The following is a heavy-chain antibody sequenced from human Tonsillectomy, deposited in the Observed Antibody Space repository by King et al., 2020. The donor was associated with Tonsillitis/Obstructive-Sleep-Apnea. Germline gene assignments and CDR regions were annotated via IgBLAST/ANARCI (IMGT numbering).Heavy chain of an antibody. J-gene: IGHJ2*01. Sequence: VQLVESGAEVKKPGASVKVSCKVSGYTLTELSMHWVRQAPGKGLEWMGGFDPEDGETIYAQMFQGRVTMTEDTSTDTAYMELSSLRSEDTAVYYCANLPLLLVLTAPAWYFDLWGRGTLVTVSS. CDR1: GYTLTELS. CDR2: FDPEDGET. D-gene: IGHD4/OR15-4a*01. V-gene: IGHV1-24*01. CDR3: ANLPLLLVLTAPAWYFDL.